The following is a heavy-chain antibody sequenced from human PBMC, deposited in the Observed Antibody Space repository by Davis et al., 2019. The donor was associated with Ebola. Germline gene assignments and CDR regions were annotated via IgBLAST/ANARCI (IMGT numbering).Heavy chain of an antibody. J-gene: IGHJ4*02. CDR3: ARWRYYGSGSHSRFDY. D-gene: IGHD3-10*01. V-gene: IGHV4-34*01. CDR1: GGSFSGYY. Sequence: SETLSLTCAVYGGSFSGYYWSWIRQPPGQGLEWIGGINHSGSTNYNPSLKSRVTISVDTAKNQFSLKLSSVTAADTAVYYCARWRYYGSGSHSRFDYWGQGTLVTVSS. CDR2: INHSGST.